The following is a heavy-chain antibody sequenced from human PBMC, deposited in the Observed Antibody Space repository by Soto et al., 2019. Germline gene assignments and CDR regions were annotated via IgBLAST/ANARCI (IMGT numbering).Heavy chain of an antibody. CDR2: IDNSGGIT. V-gene: IGHV3-23*05. CDR1: GFTFSTYA. CDR3: AKGGYNYGFLFDC. Sequence: EVRLLESGGGLVQPGGSLRLSCAASGFTFSTYAMSWVRQAPGKGLEWVSTIDNSGGITYYADSVKGRFTISRDNSKNTLYLQMNSLRAEDTAVYYCAKGGYNYGFLFDCWGQGTLVTVSS. D-gene: IGHD5-18*01. J-gene: IGHJ4*02.